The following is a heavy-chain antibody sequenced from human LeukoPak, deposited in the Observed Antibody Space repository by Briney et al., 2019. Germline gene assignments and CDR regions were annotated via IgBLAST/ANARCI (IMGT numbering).Heavy chain of an antibody. Sequence: GGSLRLSCAASGFTFSSYGMHWVRQAPGKGLEWVAVISYDGSNKYYADSVKGRFTISRDNSKTTLYLQMNSLRAEDTAVYYCAKDRKSMVRGVTHYGMDVWGQGTTVTVSS. CDR2: ISYDGSNK. V-gene: IGHV3-30*18. CDR3: AKDRKSMVRGVTHYGMDV. CDR1: GFTFSSYG. D-gene: IGHD3-10*01. J-gene: IGHJ6*02.